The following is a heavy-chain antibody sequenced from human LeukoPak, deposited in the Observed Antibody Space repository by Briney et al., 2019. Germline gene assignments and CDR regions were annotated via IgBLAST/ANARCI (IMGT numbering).Heavy chain of an antibody. CDR3: ARWFSTGRGFFDY. Sequence: GGSLRLSCAASGFTFSTYNMNWVRQAPGKGLEWVSYISSSSSIIYYADSVKGRFTISRDNAKNSLYLQMNSLRDEDTAVYYCARWFSTGRGFFDYWGQGTLVTVSS. V-gene: IGHV3-48*02. D-gene: IGHD6-19*01. CDR2: ISSSSSII. CDR1: GFTFSTYN. J-gene: IGHJ4*02.